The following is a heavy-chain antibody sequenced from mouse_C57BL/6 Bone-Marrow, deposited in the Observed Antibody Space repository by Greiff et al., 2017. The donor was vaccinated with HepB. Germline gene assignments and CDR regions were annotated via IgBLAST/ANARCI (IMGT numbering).Heavy chain of an antibody. J-gene: IGHJ4*01. CDR1: GYTFISYW. D-gene: IGHD2-1*01. CDR3: ARGGNYGAMDY. Sequence: VQLQQSGAELVMPGASVKLSCKASGYTFISYWMHWVKQRPGQGLEWIGEIDPSDSYTNYNQKFKGKSTLTVDKSSSTAYMQLSSLTSEDSAVYYCARGGNYGAMDYWGQGTSVTVSS. CDR2: IDPSDSYT. V-gene: IGHV1-69*01.